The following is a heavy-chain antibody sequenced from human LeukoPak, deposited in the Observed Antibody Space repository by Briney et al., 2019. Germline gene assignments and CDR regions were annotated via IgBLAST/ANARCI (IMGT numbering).Heavy chain of an antibody. J-gene: IGHJ6*02. D-gene: IGHD3-3*01. CDR2: ISGSGSST. V-gene: IGHV3-23*01. CDR3: AKGGTYYDFWSGYYSGYYYGMDV. Sequence: AGGSLRLSCAASGFTFSTYGMSWVRQAPGKGLEWVSGISGSGSSTYYADSVKGRFTISRDNSKNTLYLQMNSLRAEDTAVYYCAKGGTYYDFWSGYYSGYYYGMDVWGQGTTVTVSS. CDR1: GFTFSTYG.